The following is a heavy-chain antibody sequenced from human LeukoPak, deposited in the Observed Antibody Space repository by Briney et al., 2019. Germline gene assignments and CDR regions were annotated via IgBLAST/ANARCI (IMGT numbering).Heavy chain of an antibody. D-gene: IGHD3-16*01. CDR3: ARDRGTGDPIRY. CDR2: IYYSGST. J-gene: IGHJ4*02. CDR1: GGSISSYY. V-gene: IGHV4-59*01. Sequence: PSETLSLTCTVSGGSISSYYWSWIRQPPGKGLEWIGYIYYSGSTNYNPSLKSRVTISVDTSKNQFSLKLSSVTAADTAVYYCARDRGTGDPIRYWGQGTLVTVSS.